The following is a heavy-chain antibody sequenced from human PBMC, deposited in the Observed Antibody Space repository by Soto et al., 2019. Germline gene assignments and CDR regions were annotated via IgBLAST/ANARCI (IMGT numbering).Heavy chain of an antibody. CDR3: ARDGAWRGLDV. CDR1: GDSMSSGGYS. Sequence: SETLDLSCAVSGDSMSSGGYSWSWIRQPPGKGLEWIGYISHSGSTYYYNPPLESRVTISVDRSKNQFSLKLGSVTAADTAVYYCARDGAWRGLDVWGQGTTVTVSS. D-gene: IGHD1-26*01. V-gene: IGHV4-30-2*01. CDR2: ISHSGSTY. J-gene: IGHJ6*02.